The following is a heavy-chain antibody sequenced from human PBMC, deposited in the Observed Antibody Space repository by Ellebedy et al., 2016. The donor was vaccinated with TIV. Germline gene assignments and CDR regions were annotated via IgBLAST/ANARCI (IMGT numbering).Heavy chain of an antibody. CDR1: GFNFGAYS. V-gene: IGHV3-48*04. J-gene: IGHJ5*02. D-gene: IGHD4-17*01. CDR3: VRWGDYEGWDL. CDR2: IAGRTSLI. Sequence: PGGSLRHSCAGSGFNFGAYSINWVRQAPGKGLEWLSYIAGRTSLIYYADSVKGRFTISRDNAKNSAFLQLNSLRVEDTAMYYCVRWGDYEGWDLWGQGTLVTVSS.